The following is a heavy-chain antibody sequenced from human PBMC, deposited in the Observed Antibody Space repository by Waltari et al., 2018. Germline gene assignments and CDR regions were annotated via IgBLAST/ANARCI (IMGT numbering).Heavy chain of an antibody. CDR1: GGSISSHY. J-gene: IGHJ4*02. CDR3: ARHGSVAGFDY. D-gene: IGHD6-19*01. V-gene: IGHV4-59*11. CDR2: IYYSGST. Sequence: QVQLQESGPGLVKPSETLSLTCTVSGGSISSHYWGWIRQPPGKGREWIGYIYYSGSTNYNPSLKSRVTISVDTSKNQFSLKRSSVTAADTAVYYCARHGSVAGFDYWGQGTLVTVSS.